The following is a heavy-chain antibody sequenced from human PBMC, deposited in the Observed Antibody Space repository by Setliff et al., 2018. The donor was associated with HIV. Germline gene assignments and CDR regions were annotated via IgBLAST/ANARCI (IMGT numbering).Heavy chain of an antibody. J-gene: IGHJ3*02. V-gene: IGHV4-39*01. CDR3: ASAWTDFGDKNDVFDI. D-gene: IGHD4-17*01. CDR1: GESISSKNYY. Sequence: PSETLSLTCIVFGESISSKNYYWGWIRQPPGKGLEWIGSINYRGSTFYNPSLKSRATIFVDSSTKRFSLKLTAVTAADTAVYYCASAWTDFGDKNDVFDIWGQGTMVTVSS. CDR2: INYRGST.